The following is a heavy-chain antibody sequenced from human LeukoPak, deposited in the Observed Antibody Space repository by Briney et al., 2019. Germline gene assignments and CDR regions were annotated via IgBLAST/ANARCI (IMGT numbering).Heavy chain of an antibody. V-gene: IGHV3-74*01. J-gene: IGHJ5*02. D-gene: IGHD3-9*01. CDR3: ARLGRGEGYDVLTGLS. Sequence: GESLRLSCAASGFTFSSYWMYWVRQAPGKGLVWVSRINTDGSSTSYVDSVKGRFTISRDNAKNTLYLQMNSLRIDDTAVYYCARLGRGEGYDVLTGLSWGQGTLVTVSS. CDR1: GFTFSSYW. CDR2: INTDGSST.